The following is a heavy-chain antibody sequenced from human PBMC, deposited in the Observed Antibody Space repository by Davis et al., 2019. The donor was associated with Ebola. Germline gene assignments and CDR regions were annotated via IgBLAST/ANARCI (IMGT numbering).Heavy chain of an antibody. V-gene: IGHV3-30*18. D-gene: IGHD4-23*01. Sequence: GESLKISCAASGFTFSSYGMHWVRQAPGKGLEWVAVISYDGSNKYYADSVKGRFTISRDNSKNTLYLQMNSLRAEDTAVYYCAKGCRGNSYYYYYMDVWGKGTTVTVSS. CDR1: GFTFSSYG. CDR3: AKGCRGNSYYYYYMDV. J-gene: IGHJ6*03. CDR2: ISYDGSNK.